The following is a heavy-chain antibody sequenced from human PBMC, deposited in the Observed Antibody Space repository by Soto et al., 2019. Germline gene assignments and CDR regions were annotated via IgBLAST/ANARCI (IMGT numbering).Heavy chain of an antibody. CDR3: ARDIPGGLDYYGMDV. J-gene: IGHJ6*02. V-gene: IGHV1-46*01. CDR1: GYTFTSYY. D-gene: IGHD3-10*01. Sequence: VSVLVSCKASGYTFTSYYMHWVRQAPGQGLEWMGIINPSGGSTSYAQKFQGRVTMTRDTSTSTVYMELSSLRSEDTAVYYCARDIPGGLDYYGMDVWGQGTTVTVSS. CDR2: INPSGGST.